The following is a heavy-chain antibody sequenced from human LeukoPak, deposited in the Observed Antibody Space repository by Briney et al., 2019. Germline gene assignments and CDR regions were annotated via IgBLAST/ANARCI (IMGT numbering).Heavy chain of an antibody. CDR1: GFTFSNYG. CDR3: AKAYGYCTTTSCSHEEFDY. V-gene: IGHV3-30*18. D-gene: IGHD2-2*01. Sequence: HPGRSLRLSCAASGFTFSNYGMHWVRQAPGKGLEWVAVISYDGSNKYYADSVKGRFAISRDNSKNTLYLQMNSLRAEDTAVYYCAKAYGYCTTTSCSHEEFDYWGQGTLVTVSS. CDR2: ISYDGSNK. J-gene: IGHJ4*02.